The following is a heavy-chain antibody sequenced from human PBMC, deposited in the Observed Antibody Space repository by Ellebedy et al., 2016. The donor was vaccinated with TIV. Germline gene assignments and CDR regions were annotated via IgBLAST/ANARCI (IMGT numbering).Heavy chain of an antibody. V-gene: IGHV1-2*02. Sequence: AASVKVSCKTSGYTFTGYYVHWVRQAPGQGLEWMAWINPNSGGTNYAQKFQGRVTMTRDTSISTAYMELSRLRSDDTAVYYCARGGTGAFDIWGQGTMVTVSS. CDR3: ARGGTGAFDI. CDR1: GYTFTGYY. J-gene: IGHJ3*02. CDR2: INPNSGGT.